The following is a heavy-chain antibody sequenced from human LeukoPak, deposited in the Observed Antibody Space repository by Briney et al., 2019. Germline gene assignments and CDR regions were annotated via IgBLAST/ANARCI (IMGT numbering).Heavy chain of an antibody. CDR2: IYYSGST. V-gene: IGHV4-59*08. CDR3: VRHVAGTCSGGTCYRFYV. J-gene: IGHJ6*02. D-gene: IGHD2-15*01. CDR1: GDSISSYY. Sequence: KPSDTLSLTCTVSGDSISSYYWSWIREPPGKGLEWMGYIYYSGSTNYNPSLKSQVTISVDTSKNQFSLKLSSVTAADTAVYFCVRHVAGTCSGGTCYRFYVWGQGTTVTVSS.